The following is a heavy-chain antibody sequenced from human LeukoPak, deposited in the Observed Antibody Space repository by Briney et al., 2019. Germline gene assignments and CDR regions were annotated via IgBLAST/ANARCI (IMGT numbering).Heavy chain of an antibody. CDR3: AKGGYCSSTSCYVGWFDP. D-gene: IGHD2-2*01. V-gene: IGHV3-23*01. CDR2: ISGGGGST. CDR1: GFTFSSYV. Sequence: GGSLRLSCAASGFTFSSYVMNWVRQAPGKGLEWVSVISGGGGSTYYADSVKGRFTISRDNSKNTLFLRMNSLGAEDTAVYYCAKGGYCSSTSCYVGWFDPWGQGTLVTVSS. J-gene: IGHJ5*02.